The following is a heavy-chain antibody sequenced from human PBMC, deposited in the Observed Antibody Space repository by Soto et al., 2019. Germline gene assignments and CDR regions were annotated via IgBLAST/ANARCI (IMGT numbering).Heavy chain of an antibody. J-gene: IGHJ4*02. CDR2: INAGKGNT. D-gene: IGHD3-16*02. CDR3: ARSEVIPEGCDY. Sequence: ASVKVSCKASGYIFTTYALHWVRQAPGQRLEWMGWINAGKGNTKYSQKFQDRVTITRDTSASVAYMELSSLASEDTAVYYCARSEVIPEGCDYWGQGTLVTISS. CDR1: GYIFTTYA. V-gene: IGHV1-3*01.